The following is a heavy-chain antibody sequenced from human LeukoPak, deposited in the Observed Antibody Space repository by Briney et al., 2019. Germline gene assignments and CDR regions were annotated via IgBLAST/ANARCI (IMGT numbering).Heavy chain of an antibody. CDR3: ARGLLGATQAAVFDY. V-gene: IGHV4-34*01. J-gene: IGHJ4*02. CDR2: INHSGST. D-gene: IGHD1-26*01. CDR1: GGSISGYY. Sequence: SETLSLTCTVSGGSISGYYWSWIRQPPGKGLEWIGEINHSGSTNYNPSLKSRVTISVDTSKDQFSLKLSSVTAADTAVYYCARGLLGATQAAVFDYWGQGTLVTVSS.